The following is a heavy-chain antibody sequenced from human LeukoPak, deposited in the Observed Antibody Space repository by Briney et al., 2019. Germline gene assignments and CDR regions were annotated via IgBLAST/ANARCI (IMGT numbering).Heavy chain of an antibody. V-gene: IGHV1-24*01. CDR3: ARVSYYDGSGYYVGEETIDY. D-gene: IGHD3-22*01. Sequence: ASVKVSCKVSGYTLTELSMHWVRQAPGKGLEWMGGFDPEDGETIYAQKFQGRVTMTEDTSTDTAYMELSSLRSEDTAVYYCARVSYYDGSGYYVGEETIDYWGQGTLVTVSS. CDR2: FDPEDGET. J-gene: IGHJ4*02. CDR1: GYTLTELS.